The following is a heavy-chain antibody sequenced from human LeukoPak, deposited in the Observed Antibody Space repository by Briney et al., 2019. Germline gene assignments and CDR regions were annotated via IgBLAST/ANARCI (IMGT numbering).Heavy chain of an antibody. CDR1: GFAFSSYG. Sequence: GRSLRLSCAASGFAFSSYGMHWVRQAPGKGLEWVAVISYDGSNKYYADSVKGRFTISRDNSKNTLYLQMNSLRAEDTAVYYCAKDGRLTHYYDSSGYYPDYWGQGTLVTVSS. CDR3: AKDGRLTHYYDSSGYYPDY. CDR2: ISYDGSNK. D-gene: IGHD3-22*01. J-gene: IGHJ4*02. V-gene: IGHV3-30*18.